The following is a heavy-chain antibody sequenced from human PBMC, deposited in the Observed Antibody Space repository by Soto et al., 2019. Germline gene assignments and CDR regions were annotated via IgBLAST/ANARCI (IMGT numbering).Heavy chain of an antibody. CDR3: AKQTITAGMKYFDP. CDR2: ISGTGATT. V-gene: IGHV3-23*01. J-gene: IGHJ5*02. CDR1: GFTFSTSA. D-gene: IGHD1-20*01. Sequence: GGSLRLSCAASGFTFSTSAMSWVRQAPGKGLEWVSAISGTGATTLYADSVEGRFSISRDNFRNMLYLQMNSLRVEDTAVYYCAKQTITAGMKYFDPWGQGA.